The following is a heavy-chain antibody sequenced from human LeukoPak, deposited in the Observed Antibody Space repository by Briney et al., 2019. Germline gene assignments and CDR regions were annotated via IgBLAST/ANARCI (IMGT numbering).Heavy chain of an antibody. D-gene: IGHD4-11*01. Sequence: GESLKISCKGSGYSFTTYWIGWVRQMPGKGLEWMGIIYPGDSDTRYSPSFQGQVTISADKSISTAYLQWNSLKASDTAMYYCARPIDYWRFDYWGQGTLVTVSS. CDR3: ARPIDYWRFDY. CDR2: IYPGDSDT. J-gene: IGHJ4*02. CDR1: GYSFTTYW. V-gene: IGHV5-51*01.